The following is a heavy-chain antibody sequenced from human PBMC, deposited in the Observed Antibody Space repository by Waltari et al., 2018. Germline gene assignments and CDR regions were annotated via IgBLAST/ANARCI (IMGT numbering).Heavy chain of an antibody. CDR2: IYYSGST. CDR1: GGSISSGHYY. CDR3: ARSIVVVPAAMPGGYYYYMDV. V-gene: IGHV4-30-4*08. D-gene: IGHD2-2*01. Sequence: QVQLQESGPGLVKPSQTLSLTCTVSGGSISSGHYYWSWVRQPPGKGREWIGYIYYSGSTYYNPSLKSRVTISVDTSKNQFSLKLSSVTAADTAVYYCARSIVVVPAAMPGGYYYYMDVWGKGTTVTISS. J-gene: IGHJ6*03.